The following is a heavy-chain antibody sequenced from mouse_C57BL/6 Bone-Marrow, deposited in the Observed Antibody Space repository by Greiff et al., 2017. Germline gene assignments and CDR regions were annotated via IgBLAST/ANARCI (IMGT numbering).Heavy chain of an antibody. CDR3: AMIYYGSRGAWVAY. D-gene: IGHD1-1*01. J-gene: IGHJ3*01. Sequence: QVQLQQSGAELARPGASVKLSCKASGYTFTSYGISWVKQRTGQGLEWIGEIYPRSGNTYYNEKFKGKATLTADKSSNTAYMELRSLTSEDSAVYFCAMIYYGSRGAWVAYWGQGTLVTVSA. V-gene: IGHV1-81*01. CDR1: GYTFTSYG. CDR2: IYPRSGNT.